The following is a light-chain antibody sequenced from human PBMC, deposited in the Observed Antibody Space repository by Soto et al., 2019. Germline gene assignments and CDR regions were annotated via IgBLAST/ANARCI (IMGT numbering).Light chain of an antibody. CDR2: DAS. V-gene: IGKV1-5*01. J-gene: IGKJ1*01. Sequence: DIQMTQSPSTLSASVGDRVTITCRASQTINSWLAWYQQKPGKAPKVLIFDASSLKTGVPSRFSGSGSGTEFTLTISSLQSDDFATYYCQHYNSYGTFSQGTKVDIK. CDR3: QHYNSYGT. CDR1: QTINSW.